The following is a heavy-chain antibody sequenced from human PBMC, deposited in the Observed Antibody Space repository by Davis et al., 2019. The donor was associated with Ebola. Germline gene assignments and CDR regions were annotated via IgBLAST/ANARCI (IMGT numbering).Heavy chain of an antibody. J-gene: IGHJ4*02. CDR3: ARGDKTDY. CDR1: GFTFSTYS. CDR2: ISYDGSKK. V-gene: IGHV3-30*04. Sequence: GESLKISCAASGFTFSTYSMHWVRQAPGKGLEWVAVISYDGSKKYYADSLKGRFTISRDNSKNTLYLQVNSLRNEDTAVYYCARGDKTDYWGQGTQVIVSS.